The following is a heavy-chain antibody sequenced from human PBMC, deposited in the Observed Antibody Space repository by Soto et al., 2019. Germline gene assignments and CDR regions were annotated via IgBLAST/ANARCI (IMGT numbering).Heavy chain of an antibody. J-gene: IGHJ6*02. CDR1: GFTFSSYA. CDR2: ISYDGSNK. Sequence: QVQLVESGGGVVQPGRSLRLSCAASGFTFSSYAMHWVRQAPGKGLEWVAVISYDGSNKYYADSVKGRFTISRDNSKNTLYLQMNSLRAEDTAVYYCARGGYSYGPKRHYYYYGMDVWGQGTTVTVSS. V-gene: IGHV3-30-3*01. D-gene: IGHD5-18*01. CDR3: ARGGYSYGPKRHYYYYGMDV.